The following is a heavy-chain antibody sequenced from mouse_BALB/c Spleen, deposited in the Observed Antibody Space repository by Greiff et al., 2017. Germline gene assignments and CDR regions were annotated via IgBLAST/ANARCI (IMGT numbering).Heavy chain of an antibody. Sequence: DVMLVESGGDLVKPGGSLKLSCAASGFPFRSYGMSWVRQTPDKRLEWVATISSSGSYTYYPDSVKGRFTISRDKAKSTLYLQMSSLKSEDTAMYYCAREGVRRAMDDWGQGTAVTGSA. V-gene: IGHV5-6*02. J-gene: IGHJ4*01. CDR2: ISSSGSYT. CDR3: AREGVRRAMDD. CDR1: GFPFRSYG. D-gene: IGHD2-14*01.